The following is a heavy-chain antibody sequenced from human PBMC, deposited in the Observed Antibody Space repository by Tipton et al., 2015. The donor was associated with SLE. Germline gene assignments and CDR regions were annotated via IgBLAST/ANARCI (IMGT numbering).Heavy chain of an antibody. D-gene: IGHD5-12*01. CDR2: IYTTGGT. Sequence: GLVKPSETLSLTCTVSGASISSGTYYWSWIRQPAGKGLEWIGRIYTTGGTNYNPSLKSRVTISVDTSKNQFSLKLNSVTAADTAVYYCARRHYSGPFDSWGQGTLVTVSS. CDR3: ARRHYSGPFDS. CDR1: GASISSGTYY. J-gene: IGHJ4*02. V-gene: IGHV4-61*02.